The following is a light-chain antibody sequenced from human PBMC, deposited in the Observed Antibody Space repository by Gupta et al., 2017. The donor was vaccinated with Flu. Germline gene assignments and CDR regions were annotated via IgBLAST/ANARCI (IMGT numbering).Light chain of an antibody. V-gene: IGLV1-40*01. CDR1: SSNIGAGYD. Sequence: QSVLTQPPSVSGAPGQRVTIPCTGSSSNIGAGYDVPWYQQLPGTAPKLLIFADSNRPSGVPDRFSGSKSGTSASLAITGLQAEDEADYYCQSYDSSLSGSWVFGGGTKLTVL. CDR3: QSYDSSLSGSWV. J-gene: IGLJ3*02. CDR2: ADS.